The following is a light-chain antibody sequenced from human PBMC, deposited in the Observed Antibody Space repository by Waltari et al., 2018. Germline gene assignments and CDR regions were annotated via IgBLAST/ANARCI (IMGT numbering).Light chain of an antibody. CDR2: WAS. CDR1: QSVLYSSNNKNY. V-gene: IGKV4-1*01. Sequence: DIVMTQSPDSLAVSLGERATINCKSSQSVLYSSNNKNYLAWYQQKPGQPPKLLIYWASTRESGVTDRFRGSGSGTDFTLTISSLQAEDVAVYYCQQYYSTPPTFGQGTKLEIK. CDR3: QQYYSTPPT. J-gene: IGKJ2*01.